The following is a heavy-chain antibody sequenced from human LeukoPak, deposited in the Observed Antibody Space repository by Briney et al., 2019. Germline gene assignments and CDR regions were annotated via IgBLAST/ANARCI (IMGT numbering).Heavy chain of an antibody. CDR2: ISSSGSTI. Sequence: KPGGSLRLSCAASGFTFSDYYMSWIRQAPGKGLEWVSYISSSGSTIYYADSVKGRFTISRDNAKNTLYLQMNSLRAEDTAVYYCAKVQRGDRITIFGVVIRGWFDPWGQGTLVTVSS. V-gene: IGHV3-11*01. CDR1: GFTFSDYY. D-gene: IGHD3-3*01. CDR3: AKVQRGDRITIFGVVIRGWFDP. J-gene: IGHJ5*02.